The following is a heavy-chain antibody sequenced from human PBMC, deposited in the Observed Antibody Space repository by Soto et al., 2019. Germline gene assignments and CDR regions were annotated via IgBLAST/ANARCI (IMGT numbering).Heavy chain of an antibody. Sequence: QVQLQESGPGLVKPSETLSLTCTVSGGSISSYYWSWIRQPPGKGLEWIGYIYYSGSTNYNPSLKSRVTISVDPSKNQFSLKLSSVTAADTAVYYCARGRSIAENFDYWGQGTLVTVSS. V-gene: IGHV4-59*01. D-gene: IGHD6-6*01. CDR3: ARGRSIAENFDY. CDR1: GGSISSYY. CDR2: IYYSGST. J-gene: IGHJ4*02.